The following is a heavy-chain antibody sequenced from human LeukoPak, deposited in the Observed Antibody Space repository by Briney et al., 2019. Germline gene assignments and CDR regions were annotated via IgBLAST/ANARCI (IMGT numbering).Heavy chain of an antibody. Sequence: KTSETLSLTCAAYGGSFSGYYWSWIRQPPGKGLEWIGEINHSGSTNYNPSLKSRVTISVDTSKNQFSLKLSSVTAADTAVYYCARALRTFGYYYYYMDVWGKGTTVTVSS. V-gene: IGHV4-34*01. CDR2: INHSGST. CDR3: ARALRTFGYYYYYMDV. CDR1: GGSFSGYY. J-gene: IGHJ6*03. D-gene: IGHD3-16*01.